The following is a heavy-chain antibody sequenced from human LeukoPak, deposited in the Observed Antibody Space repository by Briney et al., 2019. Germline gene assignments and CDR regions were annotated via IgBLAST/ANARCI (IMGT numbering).Heavy chain of an antibody. V-gene: IGHV3-23*01. CDR2: ISGSGGST. D-gene: IGHD2-15*01. Sequence: GGSLRLSCAASGFTFSSYAMSWVRQAPGKGLEWVSAISGSGGSTYYADSVKGRFTISRDNSKNTLYLQMNSLRAEDTAVYYCAKDSEEGYCSGGSCPTLDYWGQGTLVTVSS. CDR1: GFTFSSYA. J-gene: IGHJ4*02. CDR3: AKDSEEGYCSGGSCPTLDY.